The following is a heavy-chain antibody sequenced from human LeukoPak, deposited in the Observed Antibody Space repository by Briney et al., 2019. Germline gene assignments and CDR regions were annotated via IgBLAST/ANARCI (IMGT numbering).Heavy chain of an antibody. CDR1: GFTFSGYW. V-gene: IGHV3-7*01. Sequence: GGSLRLSCAASGFTFSGYWMSWVRQAPGKGLGWVANINQDGSAHYHVDSVKGQFTISRDNTKNSLYPKMNSLKVEDTAVYYCTRDSESWTVTGPRFDYWGQGTLVTVSS. J-gene: IGHJ4*02. D-gene: IGHD6-19*01. CDR3: TRDSESWTVTGPRFDY. CDR2: INQDGSAH.